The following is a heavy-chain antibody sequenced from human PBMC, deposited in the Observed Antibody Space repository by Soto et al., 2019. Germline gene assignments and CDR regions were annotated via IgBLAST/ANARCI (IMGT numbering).Heavy chain of an antibody. V-gene: IGHV3-23*01. J-gene: IGHJ4*02. Sequence: EVQLLESGGGLVQPGGSLRLSCTASGFTFSSYAMSWVRQAPGKALEWVSAISGRGGSTYYADSVKGRFTISRDNSNNTLYLQMNSMRAEDTAVYYCAKEGEYSSLDYCGQGTLVVFAS. D-gene: IGHD6-6*01. CDR2: ISGRGGST. CDR3: AKEGEYSSLDY. CDR1: GFTFSSYA.